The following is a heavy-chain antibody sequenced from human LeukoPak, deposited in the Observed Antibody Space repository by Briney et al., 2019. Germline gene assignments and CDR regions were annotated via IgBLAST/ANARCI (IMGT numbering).Heavy chain of an antibody. Sequence: PGGSLRLSCAASGFTFDDYAMHWVRQAPGKGLEWVSGISWNSGSIGYADSVKGRFTISRDNAKNSLYLQMNSLRAEDTALYYCAKVTPSSGWYDLDYWGQGTLVTVSS. CDR2: ISWNSGSI. V-gene: IGHV3-9*01. CDR1: GFTFDDYA. CDR3: AKVTPSSGWYDLDY. J-gene: IGHJ4*02. D-gene: IGHD6-19*01.